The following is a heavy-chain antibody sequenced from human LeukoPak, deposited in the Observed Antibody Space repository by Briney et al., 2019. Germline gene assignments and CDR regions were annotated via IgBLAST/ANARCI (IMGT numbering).Heavy chain of an antibody. D-gene: IGHD2-2*01. Sequence: PSQTLSLTCTVSGGSISSGGYYWSWIRQLPGKGLEWIGYIYYSGSTYYNPSLKSRVTISVDTSKNQFSLKLSSVTAADTAVYYCARAEVPAHEKWFDPWGQGTLVTVSS. CDR2: IYYSGST. V-gene: IGHV4-31*03. J-gene: IGHJ5*02. CDR3: ARAEVPAHEKWFDP. CDR1: GGSISSGGYY.